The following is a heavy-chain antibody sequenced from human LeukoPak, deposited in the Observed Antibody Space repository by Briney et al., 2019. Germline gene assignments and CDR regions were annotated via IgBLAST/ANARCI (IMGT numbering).Heavy chain of an antibody. Sequence: SETLSLTCTVSGGSISSYYWSWIRQPPGKGLEWIGYIYYSGSTNYNPSLKSRVTISVDTSKNQFSLKLSSVTAAVTAVYYCARGLLDGYTHPAAFDIWGQGTMVTVSS. CDR1: GGSISSYY. V-gene: IGHV4-59*01. CDR3: ARGLLDGYTHPAAFDI. J-gene: IGHJ3*02. D-gene: IGHD5-24*01. CDR2: IYYSGST.